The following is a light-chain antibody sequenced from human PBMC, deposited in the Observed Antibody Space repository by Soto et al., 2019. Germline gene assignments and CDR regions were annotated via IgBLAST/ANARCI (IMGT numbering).Light chain of an antibody. CDR1: QSFSGY. J-gene: IGKJ5*01. CDR3: QQRSNWPPSIT. Sequence: EIVLTQSPATLSLSPGERATLCCRAIQSFSGYLAWYQQKPGQAPRLLIYDASNRATGIPARFSGSGSGTDFTLTISSLEPEDFAIYYCQQRSNWPPSITFGQGTRLEIK. CDR2: DAS. V-gene: IGKV3-11*01.